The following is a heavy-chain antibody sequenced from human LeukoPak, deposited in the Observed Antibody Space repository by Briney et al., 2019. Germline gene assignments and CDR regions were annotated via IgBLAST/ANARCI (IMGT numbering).Heavy chain of an antibody. CDR1: GDSINSDSYY. V-gene: IGHV4-61*02. CDR2: IYTSGSA. D-gene: IGHD2-21*02. CDR3: ARDACGGDCYSGAFDI. J-gene: IGHJ3*02. Sequence: SSQTLSFTCTVSGDSINSDSYYWSWIRQPAGKGLEWIGRIYTSGSADYNASLKSRVTISVDMSKNQFSLKLTSVTAADTAVYYCARDACGGDCYSGAFDIWGQGTMVTVSS.